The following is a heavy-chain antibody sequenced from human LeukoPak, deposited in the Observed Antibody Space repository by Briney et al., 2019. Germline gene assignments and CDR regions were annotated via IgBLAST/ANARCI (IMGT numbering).Heavy chain of an antibody. Sequence: PSETLSLTCTVSGGSISGYYWSWIRQAPGKGLEWIGYVHYNGSPNYNASLKSRVTISVDASENQFSLKVSFVSAADTAVYYCARTTFWSGRSPDYHHCYMDVWGKGTTVTVSS. CDR3: ARTTFWSGRSPDYHHCYMDV. CDR2: VHYNGSP. D-gene: IGHD3-3*01. V-gene: IGHV4-59*01. J-gene: IGHJ6*03. CDR1: GGSISGYY.